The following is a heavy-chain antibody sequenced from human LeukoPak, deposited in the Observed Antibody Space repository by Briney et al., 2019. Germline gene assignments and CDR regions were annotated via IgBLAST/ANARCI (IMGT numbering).Heavy chain of an antibody. D-gene: IGHD2-15*01. V-gene: IGHV1-46*01. Sequence: ASVKVSCKASGYTFTSYYMHWVRQAPGQGLEWMGIINPSGGSTSYAQKFQGRVTMTRDTSTSTVYMELSSLRSEDTAVYYCARVGLDCSGGSCYSRPAFDYWDQGTLVTVSS. CDR2: INPSGGST. CDR3: ARVGLDCSGGSCYSRPAFDY. CDR1: GYTFTSYY. J-gene: IGHJ4*02.